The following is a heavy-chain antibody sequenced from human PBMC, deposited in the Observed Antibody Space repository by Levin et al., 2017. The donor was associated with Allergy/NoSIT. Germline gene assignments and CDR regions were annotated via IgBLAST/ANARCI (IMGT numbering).Heavy chain of an antibody. CDR1: EFTLSSYS. Sequence: SGGSLRLSCAASEFTLSSYSMNWVRQAPGKGLEWVSSISPRTTYIFYADSVKGRFTISRDTAKNSLYLQMNSLTVEDTAVYYCARDGWNGMDVWGQGTTVTVSS. J-gene: IGHJ6*02. D-gene: IGHD3-3*01. CDR3: ARDGWNGMDV. V-gene: IGHV3-21*06. CDR2: ISPRTTYI.